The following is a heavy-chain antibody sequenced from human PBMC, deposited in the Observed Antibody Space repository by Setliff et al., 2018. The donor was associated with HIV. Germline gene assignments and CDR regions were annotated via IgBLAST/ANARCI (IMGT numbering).Heavy chain of an antibody. Sequence: SETLSLTFTVSGGSISSSSYYWGWIRQPPGKGLEWIGNIYSGGTTYYNSSLRSRVTISVDTSKNQFSLKLNSVTAADTAVYYCARHAVPHYYDSSGPSWGPGTLVTVCS. J-gene: IGHJ5*02. CDR3: ARHAVPHYYDSSGPS. D-gene: IGHD3-22*01. CDR2: IYSGGTT. CDR1: GGSISSSSYY. V-gene: IGHV4-39*07.